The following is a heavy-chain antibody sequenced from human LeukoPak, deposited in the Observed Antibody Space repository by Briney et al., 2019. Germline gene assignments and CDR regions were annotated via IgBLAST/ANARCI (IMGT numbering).Heavy chain of an antibody. CDR3: AREGPISMVVITYDAFDL. CDR2: ISYSGVVK. V-gene: IGHV3-30*03. CDR1: GYTFSDYG. Sequence: PGGSLRLSCTASGYTFSDYGMHWVRQAPGKGLEWLSVISYSGVVKFYADSVKGRFTISRDNSKNTLYLQMNSLRAEDTAMYYCAREGPISMVVITYDAFDLWGRGTVVTVSS. D-gene: IGHD3-22*01. J-gene: IGHJ3*01.